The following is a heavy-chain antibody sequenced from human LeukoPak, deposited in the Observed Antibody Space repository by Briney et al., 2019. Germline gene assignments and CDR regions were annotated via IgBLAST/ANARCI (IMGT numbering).Heavy chain of an antibody. CDR1: GFPFSTYW. CDR3: VRGSSSYNRVFDY. D-gene: IGHD6-13*01. J-gene: IGHJ4*02. V-gene: IGHV3-7*01. Sequence: RSGGPLRLSCAASGFPFSTYWMRWVPEAPGKGLEWVANINQYESEKYYVDSVKGRFTISRDNAKNSLYLQMNSLRAEDTAVYYCVRGSSSYNRVFDYWGQGTLVTVSS. CDR2: INQYESEK.